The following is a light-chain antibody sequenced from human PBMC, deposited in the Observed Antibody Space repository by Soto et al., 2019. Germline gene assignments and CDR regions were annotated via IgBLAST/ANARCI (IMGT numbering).Light chain of an antibody. Sequence: EIVLTQSPGTLSLSPGERATLTCRASQRVDYNYLAWYQQRPGQAPRLLVSEASHRPAGIPDRFSGSGSGTDFTLTISRLEPVDFAVYYCQQYGTSPQTFGQGTTVEIK. J-gene: IGKJ1*01. CDR2: EAS. CDR1: QRVDYNY. CDR3: QQYGTSPQT. V-gene: IGKV3-20*01.